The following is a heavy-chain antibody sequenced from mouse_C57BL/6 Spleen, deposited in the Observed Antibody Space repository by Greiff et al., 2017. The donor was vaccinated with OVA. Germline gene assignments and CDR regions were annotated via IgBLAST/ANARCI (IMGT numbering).Heavy chain of an antibody. CDR2: IYPGSGNT. Sequence: QVQLQQSGPELVKPGASVKISCKASGYSFTSYYIHWVKQRPGQGLEWIGWIYPGSGNTKYNEKFKGKATLTADTSSSTAYMQLSSLTSEDSAVYYCARGRVYYGNLDYWGQGTTLTVSS. CDR1: GYSFTSYY. V-gene: IGHV1-66*01. J-gene: IGHJ2*01. D-gene: IGHD2-1*01. CDR3: ARGRVYYGNLDY.